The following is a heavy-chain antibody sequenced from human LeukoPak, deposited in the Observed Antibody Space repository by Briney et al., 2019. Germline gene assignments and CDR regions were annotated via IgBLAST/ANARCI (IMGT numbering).Heavy chain of an antibody. V-gene: IGHV3-74*01. D-gene: IGHD3-22*01. CDR1: GFTFSRYW. Sequence: GGSLRLSCAASGFTFSRYWMHWVRQAPGKGLVWVSRINGDGSTTSYADSVKGGFTISRDNAKNTLYLKMNSLRAEDTAVYYCPTGNYYDSRGYYTFGHWGQGTLVTVSS. CDR2: INGDGSTT. J-gene: IGHJ1*01. CDR3: PTGNYYDSRGYYTFGH.